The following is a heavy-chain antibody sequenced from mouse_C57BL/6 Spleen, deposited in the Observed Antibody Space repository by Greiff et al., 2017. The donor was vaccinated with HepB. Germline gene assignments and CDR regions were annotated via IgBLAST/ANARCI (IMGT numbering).Heavy chain of an antibody. CDR2: IDPETGGT. V-gene: IGHV1-15*01. Sequence: VQLQQSGAELVRPGASVTLSCKASGYTFTDYEMHWVKQTPVHGLEWIGAIDPETGGTAYNQKFKGKAILTADKSSSTAYMALRSLTSEDSAVYYCTLAYYSKGGFAYWGQGTLVTVSA. CDR3: TLAYYSKGGFAY. CDR1: GYTFTDYE. D-gene: IGHD2-5*01. J-gene: IGHJ3*01.